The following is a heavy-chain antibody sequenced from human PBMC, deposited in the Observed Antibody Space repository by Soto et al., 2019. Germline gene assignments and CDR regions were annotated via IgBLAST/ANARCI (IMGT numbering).Heavy chain of an antibody. CDR3: MTHAVIYSRGH. CDR2: IKTVTDGGTT. D-gene: IGHD6-25*01. Sequence: RSLRLSCAASGFTFSNDWMNWVRQAPGKGLEWVARIKTVTDGGTTDYAAPVKGRFFISRDDSKSTLYLQMNSLKTEDTAIYYCMTHAVIYSRGHWGQGTLVTVSS. CDR1: GFTFSNDW. J-gene: IGHJ4*02. V-gene: IGHV3-15*01.